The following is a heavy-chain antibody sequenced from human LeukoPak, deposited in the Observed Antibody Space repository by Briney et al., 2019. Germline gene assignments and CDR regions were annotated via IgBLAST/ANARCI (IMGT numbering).Heavy chain of an antibody. D-gene: IGHD6-19*01. Sequence: ASVKVSCKASGYTFTSYGISWVRQAPGQGLERMGWISAYNGNTNYAQKLQGRVTMTTDTSTSTAYMELRSLRSDDTAVYYCARDEQWLVHFDYWGQGALVTVSS. V-gene: IGHV1-18*04. CDR3: ARDEQWLVHFDY. CDR2: ISAYNGNT. J-gene: IGHJ4*02. CDR1: GYTFTSYG.